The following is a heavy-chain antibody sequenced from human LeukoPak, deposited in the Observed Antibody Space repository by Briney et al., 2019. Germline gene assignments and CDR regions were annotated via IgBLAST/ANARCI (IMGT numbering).Heavy chain of an antibody. D-gene: IGHD2-15*01. Sequence: ASVKVSCKASGYSFTGYYMHWVRQAPGQGLEWMGIINPSGGSTSYAQKFQGRVTMTRDTSTSTVYMELSSLRSEDTAVYYCARDSSVVVVAATLDYWGQGTLVTVSS. CDR1: GYSFTGYY. CDR2: INPSGGST. V-gene: IGHV1-46*01. CDR3: ARDSSVVVVAATLDY. J-gene: IGHJ4*02.